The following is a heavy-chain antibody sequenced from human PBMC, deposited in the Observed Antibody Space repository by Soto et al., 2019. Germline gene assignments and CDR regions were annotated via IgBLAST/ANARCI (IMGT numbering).Heavy chain of an antibody. CDR1: GESISSSSYY. V-gene: IGHV4-39*01. CDR3: ARQRTTVVTQAYFDN. D-gene: IGHD2-21*02. CDR2: IYYSGRT. Sequence: SETLSLTCIVSGESISSSSYYWGWIRQPPGKGLEWIGSIYYSGRTYYNPSFKSRVTISIDTSKNQFSLKLSSVTATDTAVYYCARQRTTVVTQAYFDNWGKGALVTVS. J-gene: IGHJ4*02.